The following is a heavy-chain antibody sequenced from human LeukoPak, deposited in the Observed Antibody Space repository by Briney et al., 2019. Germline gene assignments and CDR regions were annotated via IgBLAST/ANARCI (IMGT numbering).Heavy chain of an antibody. J-gene: IGHJ4*02. V-gene: IGHV4-59*08. CDR3: ARHRFSGYSHGLFDY. CDR1: GGSFSGYY. Sequence: SETLSLTCAVYGGSFSGYYWSWIRQAPGKGVEWIGYIYDSGSTNYNASLKSRVTISVDTSKNQFSLKVSFVTAADTAVYYCARHRFSGYSHGLFDYWGQGTLVTVSS. CDR2: IYDSGST. D-gene: IGHD5-18*01.